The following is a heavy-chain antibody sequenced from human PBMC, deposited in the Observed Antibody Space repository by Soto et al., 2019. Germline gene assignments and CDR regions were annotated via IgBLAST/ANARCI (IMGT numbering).Heavy chain of an antibody. CDR3: ARDKEGPAEGWFDP. Sequence: ASVKVSCKASGYTLSNNYGISWVRQAPGQGLEWMGWINSYNGVTNNARKFQDRVTLTTDASTTTAYMELRSLRSDDTAVYYCARDKEGPAEGWFDPWGQGTLVTVSS. V-gene: IGHV1-18*01. J-gene: IGHJ5*02. D-gene: IGHD2-2*01. CDR1: GYTLSNNYG. CDR2: INSYNGVT.